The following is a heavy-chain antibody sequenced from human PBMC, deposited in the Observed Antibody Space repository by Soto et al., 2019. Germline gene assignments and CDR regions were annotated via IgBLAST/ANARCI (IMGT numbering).Heavy chain of an antibody. D-gene: IGHD4-17*01. V-gene: IGHV1-8*02. CDR1: GYTFTSYD. Sequence: QVQLVQSGAEVKKPGASVKVSCKASGYTFTSYDINWVRQATGQGHEYLGWMNPNSGNTGSVQKFQGRVTMARDTTISTVYMELSSLRSEDTAVYFCARGVKYGAYSRWFEPCGQGTLVTVSS. J-gene: IGHJ5*02. CDR2: MNPNSGNT. CDR3: ARGVKYGAYSRWFEP.